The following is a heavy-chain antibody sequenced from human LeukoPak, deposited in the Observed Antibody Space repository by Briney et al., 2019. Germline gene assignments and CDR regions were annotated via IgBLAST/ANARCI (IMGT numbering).Heavy chain of an antibody. CDR3: ARDTYYYGSGSYRLDY. CDR2: IHTSGST. J-gene: IGHJ4*02. V-gene: IGHV4-4*07. D-gene: IGHD3-10*01. CDR1: GGFIGSYY. Sequence: SETLSLTCTFSGGFIGSYYWSWIRQPAGKGLEWIGRIHTSGSTNYNPSLKSRVTMSVDTSKNQFSLKLSSVTAADTAVYYCARDTYYYGSGSYRLDYWGQGTLVTVSS.